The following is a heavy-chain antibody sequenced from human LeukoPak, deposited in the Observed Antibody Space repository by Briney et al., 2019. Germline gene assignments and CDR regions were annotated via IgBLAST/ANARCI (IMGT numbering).Heavy chain of an antibody. Sequence: ASVKVSCKASGYTFTSYDINWVRQATGQGLEWMGWMNPNSGNTGYAQKFQGRVTITRNTSISTAYMELSSLRSEDTAVYYCARASNTQLLYNSGRFYYYYYYMDVWGKGTTVTVSS. D-gene: IGHD2-2*02. J-gene: IGHJ6*03. CDR3: ARASNTQLLYNSGRFYYYYYYMDV. CDR2: MNPNSGNT. CDR1: GYTFTSYD. V-gene: IGHV1-8*03.